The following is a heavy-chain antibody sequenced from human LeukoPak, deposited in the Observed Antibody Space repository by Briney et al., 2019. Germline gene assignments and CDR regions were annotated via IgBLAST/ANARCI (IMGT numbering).Heavy chain of an antibody. Sequence: SETLSLTCTVSGGSISSGDYYWSWIRQPPGKGLEWIGYIYYSGSTYYNPSLKSRVTISVDTSKNQYSLKLSSVTAADTAVYYCARGDILTGYYKPPPGYWGQGTLVTVSS. CDR3: ARGDILTGYYKPPPGY. CDR1: GGSISSGDYY. D-gene: IGHD3-9*01. J-gene: IGHJ4*02. V-gene: IGHV4-30-4*01. CDR2: IYYSGST.